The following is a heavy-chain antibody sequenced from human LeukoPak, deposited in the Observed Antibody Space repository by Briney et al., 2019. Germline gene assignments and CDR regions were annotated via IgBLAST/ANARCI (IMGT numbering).Heavy chain of an antibody. J-gene: IGHJ4*02. CDR2: ISGSGGAT. D-gene: IGHD3-10*01. V-gene: IGHV3-23*01. CDR3: AKNYGSGTYYNYFDS. Sequence: GGSLRLSCTASGFTFSSFAMSWVRRAPGKGLEWVSSISGSGGATYYADSVKGRFTISRDNSENTLYLQINSLRAEDTAVFYCAKNYGSGTYYNYFDSWGQGTLVTVSS. CDR1: GFTFSSFA.